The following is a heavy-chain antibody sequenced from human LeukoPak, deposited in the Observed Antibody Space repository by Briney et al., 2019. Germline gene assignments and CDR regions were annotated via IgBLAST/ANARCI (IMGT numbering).Heavy chain of an antibody. D-gene: IGHD6-19*01. V-gene: IGHV1-2*06. CDR2: INPNSGGT. J-gene: IGHJ4*02. Sequence: ASVKVSCKASGYTFTSYDINWVRQAPGQGLEWMGRINPNSGGTNYAQKFQGRGTMTRDTSISTAYMELSRLRSDDTAVYYCARDILMGSSGWEDFDYWGQGTLVTVSS. CDR1: GYTFTSYD. CDR3: ARDILMGSSGWEDFDY.